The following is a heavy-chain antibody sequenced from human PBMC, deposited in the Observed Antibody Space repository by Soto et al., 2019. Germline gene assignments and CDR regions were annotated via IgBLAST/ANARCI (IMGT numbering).Heavy chain of an antibody. CDR2: IVPVLGLV. J-gene: IGHJ5*02. D-gene: IGHD1-26*01. Sequence: QVQLVQSGAEVKKPGSSVKVSCKASGGTFSTYSVGWVRQAPGQGLEWMGRIVPVLGLVDYAQKFQGRVTITVDNSTGKGYLDLISFGAGETFVYYCARGVTFVPATYTVLTGFDSWGQGPLVVVSS. CDR1: GGTFSTYS. V-gene: IGHV1-69*02. CDR3: ARGVTFVPATYTVLTGFDS.